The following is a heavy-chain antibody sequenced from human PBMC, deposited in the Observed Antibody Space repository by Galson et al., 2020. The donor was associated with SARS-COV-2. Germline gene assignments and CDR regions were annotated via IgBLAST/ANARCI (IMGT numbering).Heavy chain of an antibody. CDR3: ARPTAGSLFDY. Sequence: ASETLSLTCAVSSASISSNNWWTWVRQPPGKGLEWIGEIYHSGTTNYNPSLKSRVTISVDKSKNQVLLKLNSVTAADTAVYYCARPTAGSLFDYWGQGSLVTVSS. D-gene: IGHD6-25*01. CDR2: IYHSGTT. CDR1: SASISSNNW. J-gene: IGHJ4*02. V-gene: IGHV4-4*02.